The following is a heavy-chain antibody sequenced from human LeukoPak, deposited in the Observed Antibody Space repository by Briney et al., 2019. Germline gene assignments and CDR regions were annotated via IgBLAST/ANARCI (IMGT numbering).Heavy chain of an antibody. Sequence: ASVKVSCKASGYTFSSFHINWVRQATGQGLEWMGIINPSGGSTSYAQKFQGRVTMTRDTSTSTVYMELSSLRSEDTAVYYCARGSGILTGYSSPDAFDIWGQGTMVTVSS. J-gene: IGHJ3*02. CDR2: INPSGGST. CDR3: ARGSGILTGYSSPDAFDI. D-gene: IGHD3-9*01. V-gene: IGHV1-46*01. CDR1: GYTFSSFH.